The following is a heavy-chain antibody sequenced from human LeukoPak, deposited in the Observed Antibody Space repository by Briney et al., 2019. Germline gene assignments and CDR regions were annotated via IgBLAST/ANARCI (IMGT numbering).Heavy chain of an antibody. J-gene: IGHJ4*02. Sequence: PSETLSLTCAVSGGSISSGGYSWSWIRQPPGKGLEWIGYIYHSGSTYYNPSLKSRVTISVDRSKNQFSLKLSSVSAADTAVYYCARVVSAGKMGGIDYWGQGTLVTVSS. V-gene: IGHV4-30-2*01. D-gene: IGHD6-13*01. CDR1: GGSISSGGYS. CDR2: IYHSGST. CDR3: ARVVSAGKMGGIDY.